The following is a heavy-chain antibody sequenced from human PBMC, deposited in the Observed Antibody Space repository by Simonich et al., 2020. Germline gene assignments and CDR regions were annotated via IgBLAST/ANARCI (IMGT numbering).Heavy chain of an antibody. V-gene: IGHV1-69-2*01. D-gene: IGHD6-6*01. J-gene: IGHJ3*02. CDR3: ATGFEYSSSSWAFDI. CDR2: VDPEDGET. CDR1: GYPFTYYY. Sequence: EVQLVQSGAEVKKPGATVKISCKVSGYPFTYYYMQWEQQAPGNGLEGMGHVDPEDGETIYAEKFQGRVTITADTSTDTAYMGLSSLRSEDTAVYYCATGFEYSSSSWAFDIWGQGTMVTVSS.